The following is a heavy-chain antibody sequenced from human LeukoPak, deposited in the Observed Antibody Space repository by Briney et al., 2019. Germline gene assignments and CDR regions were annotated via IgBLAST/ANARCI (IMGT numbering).Heavy chain of an antibody. D-gene: IGHD3-16*02. J-gene: IGHJ3*02. CDR2: IIPIFGTA. CDR3: ARGARPPEHYDYVWGSYRLKGHAFDI. V-gene: IGHV1-69*01. Sequence: GSSVTVSCTASGGTFISYAISWVRQAPGQGLEWMGGIIPIFGTANYAQKFQGRVTITADESTSTAYMELSSLRSEDTAVYYCARGARPPEHYDYVWGSYRLKGHAFDIWGQGTMVTVSS. CDR1: GGTFISYA.